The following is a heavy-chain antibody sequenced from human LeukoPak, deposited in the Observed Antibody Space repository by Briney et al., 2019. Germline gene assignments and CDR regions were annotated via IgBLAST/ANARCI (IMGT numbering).Heavy chain of an antibody. D-gene: IGHD5-24*01. CDR3: ARRKRWLQFSFDP. Sequence: SETLSLTCAVSGYSISSGYYWGWIRQPPGKGLEWIGSIYHSGSTYYNPSVKSRVTISVDTSKNQFSLKLSSVTAADTAVYYCARRKRWLQFSFDPWGQGTLVTVSS. CDR2: IYHSGST. CDR1: GYSISSGYY. J-gene: IGHJ5*02. V-gene: IGHV4-38-2*01.